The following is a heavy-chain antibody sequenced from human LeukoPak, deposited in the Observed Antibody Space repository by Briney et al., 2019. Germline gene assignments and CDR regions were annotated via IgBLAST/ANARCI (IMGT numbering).Heavy chain of an antibody. CDR3: ARHSDIIGAI. J-gene: IGHJ4*02. V-gene: IGHV5-51*01. CDR1: GYTFTHQW. CDR2: INPRDSDT. D-gene: IGHD3-16*01. Sequence: GESLKIPCKASGYTFTHQWICWVSQKSGSGLVWLGIINPRDSDTRYSPSFQGHVTISADTSINTAYLEWSRLEASDTAIYYCARHSDIIGAIWGQGTLVTVSS.